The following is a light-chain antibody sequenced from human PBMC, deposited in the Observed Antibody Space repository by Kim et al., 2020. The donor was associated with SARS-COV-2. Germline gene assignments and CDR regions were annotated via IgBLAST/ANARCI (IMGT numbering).Light chain of an antibody. J-gene: IGLJ1*01. V-gene: IGLV3-21*01. CDR2: SDS. CDR1: DIGGPS. CDR3: QVWDTDTDDYV. Sequence: APGQTARITCGGNDIGGPSVPWYQQKPGQAPVLVIYSDSDRPSGIPERFSGSKAATTATLTISRVEAGDEADYYCQVWDTDTDDYVFGTGTKVTVL.